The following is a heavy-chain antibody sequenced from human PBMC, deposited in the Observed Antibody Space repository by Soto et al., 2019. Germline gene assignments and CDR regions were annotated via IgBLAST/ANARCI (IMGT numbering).Heavy chain of an antibody. CDR1: GGSVSSGSYY. J-gene: IGHJ4*02. D-gene: IGHD3-22*01. Sequence: SETLSLTCTVSGGSVSSGSYYWSWIRQPPGKGLEWIGYIYYSGSTNYNPSLKSRVTISVDTSKNQFSLKLSSVTAADTAVYYCAREGPEYYYDSSGYHFDYWGQGTLVTVSS. CDR3: AREGPEYYYDSSGYHFDY. V-gene: IGHV4-61*01. CDR2: IYYSGST.